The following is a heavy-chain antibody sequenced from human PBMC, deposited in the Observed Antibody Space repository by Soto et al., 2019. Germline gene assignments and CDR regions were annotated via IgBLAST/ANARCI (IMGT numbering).Heavy chain of an antibody. D-gene: IGHD3-10*02. Sequence: GVSLRLSCAASGFTFSSYWMSWVRQAPGKGLEWVANIKQDGSEKYYVDSVKGRFTISRDNAKNSLYLQMNSLRAEDTAVYYCARDMLGWGSDYYYYMDVWGKGTTVTVSS. V-gene: IGHV3-7*01. CDR3: ARDMLGWGSDYYYYMDV. CDR1: GFTFSSYW. CDR2: IKQDGSEK. J-gene: IGHJ6*03.